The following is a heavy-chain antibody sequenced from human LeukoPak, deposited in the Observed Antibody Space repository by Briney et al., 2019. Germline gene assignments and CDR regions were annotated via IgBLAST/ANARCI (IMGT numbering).Heavy chain of an antibody. CDR1: GFTFSSYA. V-gene: IGHV3-30-3*01. D-gene: IGHD6-19*01. CDR2: ISYDGSNK. Sequence: PGRSLRLSCAASGFTFSSYAMHWVRQAPGKGLEWVAVISYDGSNKYYADSVKGRFTISRDNSKNTLYLQMNSLRAEDTAVYYCARLGGYSSGWHDYWGQGTLVTVSS. CDR3: ARLGGYSSGWHDY. J-gene: IGHJ4*02.